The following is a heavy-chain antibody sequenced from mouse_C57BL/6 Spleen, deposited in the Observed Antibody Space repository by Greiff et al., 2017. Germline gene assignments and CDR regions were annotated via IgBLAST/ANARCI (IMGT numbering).Heavy chain of an antibody. Sequence: EVKVVESGGGLVQSGRSLRLSCATSGFTFSDFYMEWVRQAPGKGLEWIAASRNKANDYTTEYSASVKGRFIVSRDTSQSILYLQMNGLRAEDTAIYYCARDAELGRWLAYWGQGTLVTVSA. CDR3: ARDAELGRWLAY. V-gene: IGHV7-1*01. CDR1: GFTFSDFY. J-gene: IGHJ3*01. CDR2: SRNKANDYTT. D-gene: IGHD4-1*01.